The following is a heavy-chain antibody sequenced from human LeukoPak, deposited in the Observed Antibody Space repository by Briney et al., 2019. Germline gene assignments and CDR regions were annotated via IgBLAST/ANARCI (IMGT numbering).Heavy chain of an antibody. CDR1: GYSISSVYY. V-gene: IGHV4-38-2*02. Sequence: SETLSLTCTVSGYSISSVYYWGWIRRPPGKGLEWIGSINHGGSTDYNPSLKSQVIMSIDTSKNRFSLKLTSVTAADTAVYYCARVGPNWGFKENFDFWGQGTLVTVSS. CDR2: INHGGST. D-gene: IGHD7-27*01. CDR3: ARVGPNWGFKENFDF. J-gene: IGHJ4*02.